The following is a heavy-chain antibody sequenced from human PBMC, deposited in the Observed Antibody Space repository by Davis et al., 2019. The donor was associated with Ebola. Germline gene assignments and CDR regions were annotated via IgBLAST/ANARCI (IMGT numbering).Heavy chain of an antibody. J-gene: IGHJ5*02. V-gene: IGHV4-30-2*01. CDR2: IFRSGGT. Sequence: MPSETLSLTCAVSGGSIRSGPYSWSWIRLPPGKGLQWIGSIFRSGGTSYNPSLRSRVTISVDRSKNQFSLKLSSVTAADTAIYYCARLSDVYNFLDPWGQGTLVTVSS. CDR1: GGSIRSGPYS. CDR3: ARLSDVYNFLDP.